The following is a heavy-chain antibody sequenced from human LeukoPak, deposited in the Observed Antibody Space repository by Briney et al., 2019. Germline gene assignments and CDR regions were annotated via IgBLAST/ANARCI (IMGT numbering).Heavy chain of an antibody. CDR2: IDPSSTYI. CDR3: TRGSFGDYEY. CDR1: GFTFSTYP. Sequence: GGSLRLSCSASGFTFSTYPMNWVRQAPGKGLEWVSSIDPSSTYIYYADSVRGRFTISRDNAQNSLYLQVNSLRAEDTAVYYCTRGSFGDYEYWGQGTLVIVSS. J-gene: IGHJ4*02. D-gene: IGHD4-17*01. V-gene: IGHV3-21*01.